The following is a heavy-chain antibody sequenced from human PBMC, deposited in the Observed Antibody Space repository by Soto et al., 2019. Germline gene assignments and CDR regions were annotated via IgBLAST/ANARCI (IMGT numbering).Heavy chain of an antibody. J-gene: IGHJ5*02. Sequence: SETLSLTCTVSGGSISSYCWSWIRQPPGKGLEWIGYIYYSGSTNYNPSLKSRVTISVDTSKNQFSLKLSSVTAADTAVYYCARRTGSSYYNWFDPWGQGTLVTVSS. CDR2: IYYSGST. V-gene: IGHV4-59*08. D-gene: IGHD2-2*01. CDR3: ARRTGSSYYNWFDP. CDR1: GGSISSYC.